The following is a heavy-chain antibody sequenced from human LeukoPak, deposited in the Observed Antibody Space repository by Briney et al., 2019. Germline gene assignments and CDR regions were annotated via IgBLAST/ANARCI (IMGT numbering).Heavy chain of an antibody. Sequence: SETLSLTCTVSGGSISSYYWSWIRQPPGKGLEWIGYIYYSGSTNYNPSLKSRVTISADTSKNQFSLKLSSVTAADTAVYYCARSYYYGSGSYGMDVWGQGTTVTVSS. CDR1: GGSISSYY. V-gene: IGHV4-59*01. CDR3: ARSYYYGSGSYGMDV. J-gene: IGHJ6*02. D-gene: IGHD3-10*01. CDR2: IYYSGST.